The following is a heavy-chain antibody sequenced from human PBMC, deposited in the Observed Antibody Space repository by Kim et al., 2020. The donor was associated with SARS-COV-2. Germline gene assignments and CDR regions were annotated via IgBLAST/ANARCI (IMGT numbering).Heavy chain of an antibody. J-gene: IGHJ3*02. D-gene: IGHD3-22*01. V-gene: IGHV3-15*01. CDR3: TTAPAVVVIPMGRFFDI. Sequence: GGSLRLSCAASGFTFSNAWMSWVRQAPGKGLEWVGRIKSKTDGGTTDYAAPVKGRFTISRDDSKNTLYLQMNSLKTEDTAVYYCTTAPAVVVIPMGRFFDIWGRGTMVTVSS. CDR2: IKSKTDGGTT. CDR1: GFTFSNAW.